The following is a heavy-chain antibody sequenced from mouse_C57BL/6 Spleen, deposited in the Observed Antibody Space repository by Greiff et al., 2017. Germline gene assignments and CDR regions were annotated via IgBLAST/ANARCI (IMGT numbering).Heavy chain of an antibody. J-gene: IGHJ4*01. CDR2: INPGSGGT. CDR1: GYAFTNYL. D-gene: IGHD2-12*01. V-gene: IGHV1-54*01. CDR3: ARRVYDERYYYAMDY. Sequence: QVQLQQSGAELVRPGTSVKVSCKASGYAFTNYLIEWVKQRPGQGLEWIGVINPGSGGTNYNEKFKGKATLTADKSSSTAYMQLSSLTSEDSAVYFCARRVYDERYYYAMDYWGQGTSVTVSS.